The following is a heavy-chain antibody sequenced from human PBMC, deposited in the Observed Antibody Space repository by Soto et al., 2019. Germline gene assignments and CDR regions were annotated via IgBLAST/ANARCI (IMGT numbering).Heavy chain of an antibody. Sequence: ASVKVSCKASGYTFTSYGISWVRQAPGQGLEWVGWISAYNGNTNYAQKLQGRVTMTTDTFTSTAYMELRSLRSDDTAVYYCASTMVRGVTLPYYYYGMDVWGQGTTVTVSS. CDR1: GYTFTSYG. J-gene: IGHJ6*02. V-gene: IGHV1-18*01. CDR3: ASTMVRGVTLPYYYYGMDV. CDR2: ISAYNGNT. D-gene: IGHD3-10*01.